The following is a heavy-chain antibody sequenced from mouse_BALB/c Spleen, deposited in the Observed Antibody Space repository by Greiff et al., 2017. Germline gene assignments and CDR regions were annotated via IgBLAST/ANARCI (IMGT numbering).Heavy chain of an antibody. CDR3: ARREYYAMDY. Sequence: QVQLQQPGAELVKPGTSVKLSCKASGYNFTSYWINWVKLRPGQGLEWIGDIYPGSGSTNYNEKFKSKATLTVDTSSSTAYMQLSSLASEDSALYYCARREYYAMDYWGQGTSVTVSS. V-gene: IGHV1-55*01. CDR1: GYNFTSYW. J-gene: IGHJ4*01. CDR2: IYPGSGST.